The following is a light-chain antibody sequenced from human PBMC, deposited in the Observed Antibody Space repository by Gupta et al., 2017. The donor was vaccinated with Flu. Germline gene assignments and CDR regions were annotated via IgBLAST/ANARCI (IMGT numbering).Light chain of an antibody. V-gene: IGKV1-5*03. CDR3: HQYKSYSRM. CDR1: QSISSW. CDR2: KAS. Sequence: DIQLTPSPSTLSASVGDRVTITCRASQSISSWLAWYQQKPGKAPNLLVYKASNLESGVPSRFSGSGSGTEFTLTISSLQPDDFATYYCHQYKSYSRMFGQGTXVEIK. J-gene: IGKJ1*01.